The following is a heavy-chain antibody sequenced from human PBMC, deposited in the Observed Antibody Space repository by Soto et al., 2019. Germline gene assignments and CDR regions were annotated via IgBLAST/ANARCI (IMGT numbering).Heavy chain of an antibody. CDR3: ARGGDNSPWYYSL. Sequence: PSETVSLTCTVSGGSVNNNYWSWIRQPPGRGLEWIGYIFSSGGTNYNPSLETRVAISVDTSKNQLSLKLRSVTAADTAVYYCARGGDNSPWYYSLWGQGTLVTVSS. J-gene: IGHJ4*02. CDR1: GGSVNNNY. CDR2: IFSSGGT. V-gene: IGHV4-59*02. D-gene: IGHD3-10*01.